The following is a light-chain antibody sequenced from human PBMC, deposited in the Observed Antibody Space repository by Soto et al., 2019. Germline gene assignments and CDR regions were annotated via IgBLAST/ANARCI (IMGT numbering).Light chain of an antibody. Sequence: EIVMTQSPATLSVSPGERATLSCSASQTVSSKLAWYQQKGGQAPRLLIYGASTRATGVPARFSGSGSGTEFTLTISSLQSEDFAVYYCQHYSNWPPETFGQGTKVDIK. CDR1: QTVSSK. CDR2: GAS. CDR3: QHYSNWPPET. V-gene: IGKV3-15*01. J-gene: IGKJ1*01.